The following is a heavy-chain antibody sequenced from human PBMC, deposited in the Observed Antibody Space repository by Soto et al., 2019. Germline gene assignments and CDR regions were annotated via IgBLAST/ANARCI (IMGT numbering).Heavy chain of an antibody. J-gene: IGHJ6*02. D-gene: IGHD3-22*01. V-gene: IGHV1-2*04. CDR1: GYTFTGYY. CDR2: INPNSGGT. CDR3: ASSGYYDSTHYVMDV. Sequence: ASVKVSCKASGYTFTGYYMHWVRQAPGQGLEWMGWINPNSGGTNYAQKFQGWVTMTRDTSISTAYMELSRLRSDDTAVYYCASSGYYDSTHYVMDVWGQGTTVTVSS.